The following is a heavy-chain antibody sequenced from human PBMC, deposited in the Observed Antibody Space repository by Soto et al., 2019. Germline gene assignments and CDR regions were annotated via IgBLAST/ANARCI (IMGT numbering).Heavy chain of an antibody. CDR2: INSDGSNT. Sequence: GGSLRLSCAASGFALRGYWMHWVRQAPGKGLVWVSRINSDGSNTGYADSVKGRFTVSRDNAKNTLNLQMSSLRAEDTAIYFCARASCGGDCYSGIDYWGQGPLVTVSS. CDR3: ARASCGGDCYSGIDY. CDR1: GFALRGYW. J-gene: IGHJ4*02. V-gene: IGHV3-74*01. D-gene: IGHD2-21*02.